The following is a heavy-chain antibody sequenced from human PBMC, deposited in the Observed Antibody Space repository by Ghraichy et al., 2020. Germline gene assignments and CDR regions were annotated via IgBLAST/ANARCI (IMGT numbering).Heavy chain of an antibody. D-gene: IGHD3-22*01. Sequence: ASVKVSCKASGYIFTNYGITWVRQAPGQGLEWMGWISAYNGYTNSAQKLQGRVTMTTDTSTSIAYMELRSLRSDDTAVYYCARDLSPVTMSHGFDIWGQGTMVTVSS. CDR2: ISAYNGYT. CDR1: GYIFTNYG. CDR3: ARDLSPVTMSHGFDI. V-gene: IGHV1-18*04. J-gene: IGHJ3*02.